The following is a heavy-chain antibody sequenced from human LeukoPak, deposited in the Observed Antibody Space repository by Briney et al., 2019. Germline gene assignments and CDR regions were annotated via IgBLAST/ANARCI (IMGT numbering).Heavy chain of an antibody. D-gene: IGHD7-27*01. CDR2: INHSGST. CDR3: ARANWGSRQY. V-gene: IGHV4-34*01. J-gene: IGHJ4*02. Sequence: PSETLSLTCAVYGGSFSGYYWSWIRQPPGKGLEWIGEINHSGSTNYNPSLKSRVTVSVDTSKNQFSLKLSSVTAADTAVYYCARANWGSRQYWGQGTLVTVSS. CDR1: GGSFSGYY.